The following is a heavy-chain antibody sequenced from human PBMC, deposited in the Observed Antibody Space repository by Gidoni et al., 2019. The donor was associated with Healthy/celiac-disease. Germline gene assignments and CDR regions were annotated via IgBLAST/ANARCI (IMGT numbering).Heavy chain of an antibody. V-gene: IGHV5-51*01. J-gene: IGHJ4*02. Sequence: EVQLVQSGAEVKTPGESLKISCTGSGSSFTSYWIGWVRQMPGKGLAWMGIIYPGDSDTRYSPSFQGQVTISADKSISTAYLQWSSLKASDTAMYYCARRGYSYGPRGGYFDYWGQGTLVTVSS. D-gene: IGHD5-18*01. CDR2: IYPGDSDT. CDR1: GSSFTSYW. CDR3: ARRGYSYGPRGGYFDY.